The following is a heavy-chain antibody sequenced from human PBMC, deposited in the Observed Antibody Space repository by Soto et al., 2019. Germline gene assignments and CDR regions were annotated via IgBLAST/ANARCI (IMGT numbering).Heavy chain of an antibody. D-gene: IGHD6-13*01. Sequence: EVQLLESGGGLVQPGGSLRLSCAASGFTFSSYAMSWVRQAPGKGLEWVSAISGSGGSTYYADSVKGRFTISRDNSKNTLYLQMNSLRAEDPAVYYCAKDLKLAAAGKAYNWFAPWGQGYLVTASS. V-gene: IGHV3-23*01. CDR2: ISGSGGST. CDR3: AKDLKLAAAGKAYNWFAP. CDR1: GFTFSSYA. J-gene: IGHJ5*02.